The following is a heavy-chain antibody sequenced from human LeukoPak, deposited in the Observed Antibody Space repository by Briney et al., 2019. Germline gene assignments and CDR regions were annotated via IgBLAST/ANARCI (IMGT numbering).Heavy chain of an antibody. Sequence: GGSLRLSCAASGFTFSSYWMSWVRQAPGKGLEWVANIKQDGSEKYYVDSVKGRFTISGDNAKNTLYLQMNSLRAEATAVYYCAREDESYCGGDCYPVMSYFDYWGQGTLVTVSS. CDR1: GFTFSSYW. CDR2: IKQDGSEK. J-gene: IGHJ4*02. CDR3: AREDESYCGGDCYPVMSYFDY. V-gene: IGHV3-7*01. D-gene: IGHD2-21*01.